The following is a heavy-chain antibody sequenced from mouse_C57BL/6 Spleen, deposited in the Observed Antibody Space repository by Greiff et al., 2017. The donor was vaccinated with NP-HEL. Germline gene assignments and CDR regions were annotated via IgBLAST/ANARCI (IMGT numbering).Heavy chain of an antibody. Sequence: ESGPGLVKPSQSLSLTCSVTGYSITSGYYWNWIRQFPGNKLEWMGYISYDGSNNYNPSLKNRISITRDTSKNQFFLKLNSVTTEDTATYYCAREGAYDYGSWFAYWGQGTLVTVSA. J-gene: IGHJ3*01. CDR2: ISYDGSN. D-gene: IGHD2-4*01. CDR1: GYSITSGYY. CDR3: AREGAYDYGSWFAY. V-gene: IGHV3-6*01.